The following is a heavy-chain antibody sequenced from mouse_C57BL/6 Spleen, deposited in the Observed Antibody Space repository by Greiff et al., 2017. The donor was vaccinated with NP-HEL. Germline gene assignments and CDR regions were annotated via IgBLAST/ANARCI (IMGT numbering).Heavy chain of an antibody. CDR2: IYPGDGDT. J-gene: IGHJ4*01. Sequence: VKLQESGPELVKPGASVKISCKASGYAFSSSWMNWVKQRPGKGLEWIGRIYPGDGDTNYNGKFKGKATLTADKSSSTAYMQLSSLTSEDSAVYFCAPITTVVANAMDYWGQGTSVTVSS. V-gene: IGHV1-82*01. CDR3: APITTVVANAMDY. CDR1: GYAFSSSW. D-gene: IGHD1-1*01.